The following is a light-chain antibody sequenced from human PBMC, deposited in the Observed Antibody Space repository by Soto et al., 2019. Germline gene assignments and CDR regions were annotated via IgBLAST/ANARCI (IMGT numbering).Light chain of an antibody. CDR3: QQYDNLPT. Sequence: DIQMTQSPSTLSASVGDRVTITCRASQSISRWLAWYQQKPGKAPKLLIYDASNLETGVPSRFSGSGSGTDFTFTISSLQPEDIATYYCQQYDNLPTFGQGTRLEIK. CDR1: QSISRW. V-gene: IGKV1-33*01. CDR2: DAS. J-gene: IGKJ5*01.